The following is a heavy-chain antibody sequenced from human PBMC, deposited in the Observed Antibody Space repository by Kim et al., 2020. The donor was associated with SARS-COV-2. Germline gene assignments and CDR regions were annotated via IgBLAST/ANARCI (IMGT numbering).Heavy chain of an antibody. CDR2: IYYSGST. V-gene: IGHV4-39*01. D-gene: IGHD2-15*01. J-gene: IGHJ3*02. CDR3: ARRNPDCSGGSCYQGRAFDI. CDR1: GGSISSSSYY. Sequence: SETLSLTCTVSGGSISSSSYYWGWIRQPPGKGLEWIGSIYYSGSTYYNPSLKSRVTISVDTSKNQFSLKLSSVTAADTAVYYCARRNPDCSGGSCYQGRAFDIWGQGTMVTVSS.